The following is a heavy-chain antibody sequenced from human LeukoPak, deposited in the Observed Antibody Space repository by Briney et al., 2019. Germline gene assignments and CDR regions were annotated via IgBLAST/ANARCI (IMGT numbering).Heavy chain of an antibody. Sequence: SETLSLNCTVSGGSISSYYWSWIRQPPGKGLEWIGYIYYSGSTKYNPSLKSRVTISVDASKTQFSLKLNSVTAADTAVYYCARGSRELYYFDYWGQGTLVTVSS. D-gene: IGHD1-7*01. J-gene: IGHJ4*02. CDR2: IYYSGST. CDR1: GGSISSYY. CDR3: ARGSRELYYFDY. V-gene: IGHV4-59*01.